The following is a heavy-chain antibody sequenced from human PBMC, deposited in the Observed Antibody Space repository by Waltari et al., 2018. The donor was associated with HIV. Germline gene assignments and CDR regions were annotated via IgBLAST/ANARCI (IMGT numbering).Heavy chain of an antibody. CDR2: ISFDGSNQ. Sequence: QVQLVESGGGVVQPGRSLRLSFAASGFTFRNYGMHWVRQAPGKGLEWVAVISFDGSNQYYADSVRGRFTISRDNSKKKVFLQMNSLRLDDSALYYCATGQQVWETWSQLDYWGQGTLVIVSS. D-gene: IGHD1-1*01. CDR1: GFTFRNYG. CDR3: ATGQQVWETWSQLDY. J-gene: IGHJ4*02. V-gene: IGHV3-30*03.